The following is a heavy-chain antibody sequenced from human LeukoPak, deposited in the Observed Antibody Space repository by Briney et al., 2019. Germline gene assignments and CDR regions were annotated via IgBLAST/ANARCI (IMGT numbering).Heavy chain of an antibody. V-gene: IGHV3-23*01. CDR2: ISGGGGVT. Sequence: HPGVSLRLSCAASGFTFSSYAMSWVRQAPGEGLEWVSSISGGGGVTYYADSVKGRFTISRDNSKNTVYLQMNSLRAEDTAVYYCAKEPRVATIEIFDYWGQGTLVTVSS. J-gene: IGHJ4*02. CDR3: AKEPRVATIEIFDY. CDR1: GFTFSSYA. D-gene: IGHD5-12*01.